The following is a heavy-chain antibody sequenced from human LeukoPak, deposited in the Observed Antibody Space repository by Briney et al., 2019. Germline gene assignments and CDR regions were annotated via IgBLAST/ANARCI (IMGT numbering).Heavy chain of an antibody. CDR1: GGSISSYY. Sequence: ASETLSLTCTVSGGSISSYYWSWIRQPPGKGLEWIGYIYYSGSTNYNPSLKSRVTISVDTSKNQFSLKLSSVTAADTAVYYCARVGSSSWYGLFDYWGQGTLVTVSS. J-gene: IGHJ4*02. CDR3: ARVGSSSWYGLFDY. CDR2: IYYSGST. V-gene: IGHV4-59*01. D-gene: IGHD6-13*01.